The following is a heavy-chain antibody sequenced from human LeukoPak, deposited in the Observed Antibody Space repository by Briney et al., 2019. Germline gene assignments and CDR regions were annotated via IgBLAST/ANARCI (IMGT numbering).Heavy chain of an antibody. J-gene: IGHJ5*02. CDR3: ARDYYDILTGYDNRFDP. Sequence: GGSLRLSCAASGFTFSSYAMHWVRQAPGKGLEWVAVISYDGSNKYYADSVKGRFTISRDNSKNTLYLQMNSLRAEDTAVYYCARDYYDILTGYDNRFDPWGQGTLVTVSS. CDR1: GFTFSSYA. D-gene: IGHD3-9*01. CDR2: ISYDGSNK. V-gene: IGHV3-30*04.